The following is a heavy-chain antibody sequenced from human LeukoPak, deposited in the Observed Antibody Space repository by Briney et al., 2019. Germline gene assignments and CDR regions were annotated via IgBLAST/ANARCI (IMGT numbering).Heavy chain of an antibody. Sequence: SETLSLTCTVSGGSINNYYWSWIRQPPGKGLEWIGYIYYSGSTNYNPSLKSRVTISVDTSKNQFSLTVSSVTAADTAVYYCARRQYYYDSSGYSNFDYWGQGTLVTVSS. CDR1: GGSINNYY. J-gene: IGHJ4*02. D-gene: IGHD3-22*01. V-gene: IGHV4-59*08. CDR2: IYYSGST. CDR3: ARRQYYYDSSGYSNFDY.